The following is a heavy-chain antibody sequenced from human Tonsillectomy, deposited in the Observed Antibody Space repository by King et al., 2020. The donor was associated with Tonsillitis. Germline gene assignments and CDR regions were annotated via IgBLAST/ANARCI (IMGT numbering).Heavy chain of an antibody. Sequence: VQLVQSGGGLVQPGRSLRLSCVASGFNFDDYAMHWVRQGPGKGLEWVSGLSWNSGNIGYADSVKGRVTISRDNAKNSLYLQMNSLRAEDTALYYCAKTRDSNYDFWSGLDYWGQGTLVTVAS. CDR2: LSWNSGNI. CDR3: AKTRDSNYDFWSGLDY. D-gene: IGHD3-3*01. J-gene: IGHJ4*02. V-gene: IGHV3-9*01. CDR1: GFNFDDYA.